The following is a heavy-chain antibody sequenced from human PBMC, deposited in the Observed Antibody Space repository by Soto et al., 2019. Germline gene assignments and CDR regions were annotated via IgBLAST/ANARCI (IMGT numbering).Heavy chain of an antibody. CDR3: ATRSHNSSSGTYYYYGMDV. V-gene: IGHV5-51*01. CDR2: IYPGDSDT. D-gene: IGHD6-6*01. J-gene: IGHJ6*02. Sequence: VVSLKISCNGSGYIFTSYWIGWVRQMPGKSLVWMGIIYPGDSDTRYSPSFQGQVTISADKSISTAYLQWSSLKASDTAMYYCATRSHNSSSGTYYYYGMDVWGQGTTVTVSS. CDR1: GYIFTSYW.